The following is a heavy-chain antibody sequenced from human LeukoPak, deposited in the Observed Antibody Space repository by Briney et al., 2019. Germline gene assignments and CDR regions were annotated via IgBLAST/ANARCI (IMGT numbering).Heavy chain of an antibody. V-gene: IGHV4-59*01. J-gene: IGHJ5*02. Sequence: PGGSLRLSCAASGFIFRSYEMNWIRQAPGKGLEWIGYIYYSGDTNYNPSLQSRVTVSVDTSKNQFSLKLTSVTAADTAVYYCVRGPYGSGISNWFDPWGQGTQVIVSS. CDR3: VRGPYGSGISNWFDP. CDR1: GFIFRSYE. D-gene: IGHD3-10*01. CDR2: IYYSGDT.